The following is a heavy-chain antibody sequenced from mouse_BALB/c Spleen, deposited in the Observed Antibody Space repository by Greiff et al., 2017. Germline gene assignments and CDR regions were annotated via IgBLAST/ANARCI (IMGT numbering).Heavy chain of an antibody. Sequence: VQLQQPGAELVKPGASVKMSCKASGYTFTSYVMHWVKQKPGQGLEWIGYINPYNDGTKYNEKFKGKATLTSDKSSSTAYMELSSLTSEDSAVYYCARGGANWDFDYWGQGTTLTVSS. CDR2: INPYNDGT. J-gene: IGHJ2*01. D-gene: IGHD4-1*01. CDR1: GYTFTSYV. V-gene: IGHV1-14*01. CDR3: ARGGANWDFDY.